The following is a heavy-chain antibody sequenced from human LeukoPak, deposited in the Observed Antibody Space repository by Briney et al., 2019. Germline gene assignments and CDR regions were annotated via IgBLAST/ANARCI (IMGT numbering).Heavy chain of an antibody. CDR2: INHSGST. V-gene: IGHV4-34*01. CDR1: GGSFSGYY. D-gene: IGHD2-21*02. J-gene: IGHJ4*02. Sequence: SETLSLTCAVYGGSFSGYYWSWIRQPPGKGLEWIGEINHSGSTNYNPSLKSRVTISVDTSKNQFSLKLSSVTAADTAVYYCATGGDRRKVGYWGQGTLVTVSS. CDR3: ATGGDRRKVGY.